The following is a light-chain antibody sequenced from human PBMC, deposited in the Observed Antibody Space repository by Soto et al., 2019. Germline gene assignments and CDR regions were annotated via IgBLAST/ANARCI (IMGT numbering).Light chain of an antibody. V-gene: IGLV8-61*01. CDR3: VLYMGSGISV. CDR2: NTN. CDR1: SGSVSTSYY. Sequence: QAVVTQEPSFSVSPGRTVTLTCGLSSGSVSTSYYPSWYQQTPGQAPRTLIYNTNTRSSGVPDRFSGSILGNKAALTITGAQADDESDYYCVLYMGSGISVFGVGTKLNVL. J-gene: IGLJ3*02.